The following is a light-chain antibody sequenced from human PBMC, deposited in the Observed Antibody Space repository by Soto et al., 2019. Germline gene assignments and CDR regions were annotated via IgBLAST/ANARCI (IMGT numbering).Light chain of an antibody. J-gene: IGLJ1*01. CDR3: SSYTSSSTLGV. V-gene: IGLV2-14*01. CDR1: SSDFGGYNY. Sequence: SALTQPASVSGSPGQSITISCTGTSSDFGGYNYVSWYQQHPGKAPKLMIYEVSNRPSGVSNRFSGSKSGNTASLTISGLQAEDEADYYCSSYTSSSTLGVFGTGTKVTVL. CDR2: EVS.